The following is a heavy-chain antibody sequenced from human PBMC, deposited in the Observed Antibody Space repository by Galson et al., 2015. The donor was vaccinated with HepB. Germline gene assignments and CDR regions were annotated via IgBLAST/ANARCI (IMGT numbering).Heavy chain of an antibody. Sequence: TLSLTCTVSGGSISSGSYYWSWIRQPAGKGLEWIGRIYTSGSTNYNPSLKSRVTMSVDTSKNQFSLKLSSVTAADTAVYYCASGHYYDSSGYLGVFDYWGQGTLVTVSS. D-gene: IGHD3-22*01. V-gene: IGHV4-61*02. CDR2: IYTSGST. CDR1: GGSISSGSYY. CDR3: ASGHYYDSSGYLGVFDY. J-gene: IGHJ4*02.